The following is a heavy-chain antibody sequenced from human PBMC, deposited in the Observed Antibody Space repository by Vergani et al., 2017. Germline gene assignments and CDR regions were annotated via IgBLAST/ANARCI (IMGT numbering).Heavy chain of an antibody. J-gene: IGHJ6*02. V-gene: IGHV3-23*04. CDR1: GFSCSSYA. D-gene: IGHD2-2*01. CDR2: ISGSGGNT. Sequence: DVHLAEPGGGFFKHGGSLRLSCAASGFSCSSYAMSWFRQVLGKELEWVSGISGSGGNTYYANSVKDRFTISRDNSKNTLYLQMNSLRADDTAVYYCAKGIYCSSTSCYEGRGYYYGMGVWGQGTTVTFSS. CDR3: AKGIYCSSTSCYEGRGYYYGMGV.